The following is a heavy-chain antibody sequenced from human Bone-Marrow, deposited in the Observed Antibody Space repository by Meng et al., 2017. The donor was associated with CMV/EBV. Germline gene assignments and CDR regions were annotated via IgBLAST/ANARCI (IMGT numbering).Heavy chain of an antibody. CDR1: GSTSNTYA. CDR3: ERDQGGEAMIAVLIERFGMDV. Sequence: GGSRRLSCVASGSTSNTYAMHWVRQAPGKGLEWVAIISYDGSNKNTAYSVQGRLTIARDKSKNNLYLQINSLTVEDTAVYYCERDQGGEAMIAVLIERFGMDVWGQGTTVTVSS. J-gene: IGHJ6*02. CDR2: ISYDGSNK. D-gene: IGHD3-22*01. V-gene: IGHV3-30*04.